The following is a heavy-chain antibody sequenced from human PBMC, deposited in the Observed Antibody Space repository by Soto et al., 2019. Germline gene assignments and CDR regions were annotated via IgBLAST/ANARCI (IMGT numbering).Heavy chain of an antibody. Sequence: QVQLVQSGAEVKKPGSSVKVSCKASGGTFSSYTISWVRQAPGQGLEWMGRIIPILGIANYAQKFQGRVTIAADKSTSTAYMELSSLRSEDTAVYYCARGGDSSGYSSFDIWGQGTMVTVSS. CDR2: IIPILGIA. V-gene: IGHV1-69*02. CDR3: ARGGDSSGYSSFDI. CDR1: GGTFSSYT. J-gene: IGHJ3*02. D-gene: IGHD3-22*01.